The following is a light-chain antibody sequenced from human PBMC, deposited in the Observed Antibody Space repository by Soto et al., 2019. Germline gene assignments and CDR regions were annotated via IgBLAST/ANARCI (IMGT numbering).Light chain of an antibody. V-gene: IGLV2-14*01. J-gene: IGLJ1*01. CDR2: DVS. Sequence: QSVLTQPASVSGSPGQSIAMSGTGTSSDVGGYNYVSWYQQHPGKAPKLMVYDVSNRPSGVSNRFSGSKSGNTASLTISGLQAEDEADYYCSSYTSSSTRVFGTGTKVTVL. CDR1: SSDVGGYNY. CDR3: SSYTSSSTRV.